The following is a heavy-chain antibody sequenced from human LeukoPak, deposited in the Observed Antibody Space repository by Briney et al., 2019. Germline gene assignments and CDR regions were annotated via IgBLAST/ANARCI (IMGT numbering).Heavy chain of an antibody. J-gene: IGHJ4*02. CDR2: ISSSSSTI. D-gene: IGHD3-3*01. V-gene: IGHV3-48*02. CDR1: GFTFSSYS. CDR3: ASGYDFWSGYDY. Sequence: GGSLRLSCAASGFTFSSYSMNWVRQAPGKGLEWDSYISSSSSTIYYADSVKGRFTISRDNAKNSLYLQMNSLRDEDTAVYYCASGYDFWSGYDYWGQGTLVTVSS.